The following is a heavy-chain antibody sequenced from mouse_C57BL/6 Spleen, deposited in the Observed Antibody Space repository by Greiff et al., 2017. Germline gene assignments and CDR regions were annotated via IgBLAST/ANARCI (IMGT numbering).Heavy chain of an antibody. V-gene: IGHV1-22*01. Sequence: VQLQQSGPELVKPGASVKMSCKASGYTFTDYYMHWVKQSPGKSLEWIGNINPNNGCTNYNQKFKGKATLTVNKSSSTPYMQLRSLTSEDTAGYYCTRSNYYFDYWGKGTTRTVSS. J-gene: IGHJ2*01. CDR2: INPNNGCT. CDR3: TRSNYYFDY. CDR1: GYTFTDYY.